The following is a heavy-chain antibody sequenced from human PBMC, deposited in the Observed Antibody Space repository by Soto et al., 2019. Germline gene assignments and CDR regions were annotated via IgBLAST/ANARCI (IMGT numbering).Heavy chain of an antibody. CDR1: GGSFSGYY. CDR3: ARGFSGTGTTSNWFDP. CDR2: INHSGST. V-gene: IGHV4-34*01. D-gene: IGHD1-1*01. J-gene: IGHJ5*02. Sequence: SETLSLTCAVYGGSFSGYYWSWIRQPPGKGLEWIGEINHSGSTNYNPSLKSRVTISVDTSKNQFSLKLSSVTAADTAVYYCARGFSGTGTTSNWFDPWGQGTLVNVS.